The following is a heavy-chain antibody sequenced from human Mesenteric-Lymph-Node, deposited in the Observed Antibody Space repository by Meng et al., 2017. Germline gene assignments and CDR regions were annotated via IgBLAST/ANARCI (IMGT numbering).Heavy chain of an antibody. D-gene: IGHD2-2*03. Sequence: ASVKVSCKASGYTFTSYGISWVRQAPGQGLEWMGWISANDGNTNYAQKFQGRVTMTADTSTNTAYMEVRSLRSDDTAVYYCARDRGYCSSSSCYNFDLWGQGTLVTVSS. CDR1: GYTFTSYG. V-gene: IGHV1-18*01. CDR3: ARDRGYCSSSSCYNFDL. CDR2: ISANDGNT. J-gene: IGHJ4*02.